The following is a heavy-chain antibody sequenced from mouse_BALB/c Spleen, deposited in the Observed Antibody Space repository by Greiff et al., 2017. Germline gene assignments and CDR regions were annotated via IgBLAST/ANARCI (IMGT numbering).Heavy chain of an antibody. CDR2: ISSGGSYT. J-gene: IGHJ3*01. D-gene: IGHD2-3*01. CDR1: GFTFSSYA. CDR3: ARRYDPTGGFAY. V-gene: IGHV5-9-3*01. Sequence: EVHLVESGGGLVKPGGSLKLSCAASGFTFSSYAMSWVRQTPEKRLEWVATISSGGSYTYYPDSVKGRFTISRDNAKNTLYLQMSSLRSEDTAMYYCARRYDPTGGFAYWGQGTLVTVSA.